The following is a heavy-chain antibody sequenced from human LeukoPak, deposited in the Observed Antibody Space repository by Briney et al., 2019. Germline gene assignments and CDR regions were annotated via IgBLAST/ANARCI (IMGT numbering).Heavy chain of an antibody. CDR1: GYTFDVYG. Sequence: AGGSLRLSCAASGYTFDVYGMHWVRQAPGKGLERLAVISSDGTNKDYADSVKGRFSISRDNSKNTLYLQMNRLRADDTAVYYCARDRSQEFDPWGQGTLVTVSS. CDR2: ISSDGTNK. J-gene: IGHJ5*02. CDR3: ARDRSQEFDP. V-gene: IGHV3-30*19. D-gene: IGHD3-10*01.